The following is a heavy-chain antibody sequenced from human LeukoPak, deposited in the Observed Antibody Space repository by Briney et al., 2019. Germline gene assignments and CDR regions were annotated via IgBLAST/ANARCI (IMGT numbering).Heavy chain of an antibody. V-gene: IGHV1-2*06. D-gene: IGHD3-22*01. J-gene: IGHJ4*02. CDR1: GYTFTVCY. CDR3: ARAGSFHYCDSSGYGN. Sequence: ASVKVSCKASGYTFTVCYMHWVRHAPGQGLECMGRINPNSGGTNYAQKLQGRVTMTRDTSISTAYMELSRLRSEDTAVYYCARAGSFHYCDSSGYGNWGQGTLVTVSS. CDR2: INPNSGGT.